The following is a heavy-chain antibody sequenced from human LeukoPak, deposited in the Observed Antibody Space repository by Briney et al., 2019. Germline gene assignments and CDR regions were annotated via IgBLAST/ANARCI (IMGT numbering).Heavy chain of an antibody. J-gene: IGHJ4*02. CDR3: ARDPRYCSGGSCYSKDYFDY. Sequence: GGSLRLSCAASGFTFSSYSMNWVRQAPGKGLEWVSSISSSSSYIYYADSVKGRFTISRDNAKNSLYLQMNSLRAEDAAVYYCARDPRYCSGGSCYSKDYFDYWGQGTLVTVSS. D-gene: IGHD2-15*01. CDR1: GFTFSSYS. V-gene: IGHV3-21*01. CDR2: ISSSSSYI.